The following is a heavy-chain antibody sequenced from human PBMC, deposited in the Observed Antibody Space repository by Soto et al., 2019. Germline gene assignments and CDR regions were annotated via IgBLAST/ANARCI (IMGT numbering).Heavy chain of an antibody. CDR2: ISWNSGDK. CDR1: GFIFEDYD. Sequence: SLRLSCEASGFIFEDYDMHWVRQPPGKGLQWVSGISWNSGDKDYGDSVKGRFTISRDNAKNSLDLQMSSVRVEDTATYYCVKKSCSHTRCYTGWFFDLWGRGTLVTVSS. CDR3: VKKSCSHTRCYTGWFFDL. V-gene: IGHV3-9*01. D-gene: IGHD2-15*01. J-gene: IGHJ2*01.